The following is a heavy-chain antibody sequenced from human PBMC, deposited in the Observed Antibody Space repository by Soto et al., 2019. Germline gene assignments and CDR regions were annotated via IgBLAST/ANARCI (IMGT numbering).Heavy chain of an antibody. CDR1: GFTFSSYA. D-gene: IGHD4-4*01. V-gene: IGHV3-30-3*01. CDR3: ARPLWRDDYNWGYFDL. CDR2: ISYAGSNK. J-gene: IGHJ2*01. Sequence: QVQLVESGGGVVQPGRSLRLSCAASGFTFSSYAMHWVRQAPGKGLERVAVISYAGSNKYYADYVKGRFTISRDNSKNTLYLQMNSLRADDTAVYYCARPLWRDDYNWGYFDLWGRGTLVTVSS.